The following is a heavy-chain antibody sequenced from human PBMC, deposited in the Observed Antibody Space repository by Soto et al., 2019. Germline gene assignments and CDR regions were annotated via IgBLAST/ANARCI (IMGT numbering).Heavy chain of an antibody. Sequence: QVQLQQWGAGLLKPSETLSLTCAVYGGSVSSGNYYWSWIRQPPGKGLEWIGEMSHRGGTHFNPSLKSLVTISVDTSKNHFSLKMSSVTAADTALYYCARVERGTATTVVDAFDIWGPGTMVTVSS. V-gene: IGHV4-34*01. CDR1: GGSVSSGNYY. D-gene: IGHD1-1*01. J-gene: IGHJ3*02. CDR3: ARVERGTATTVVDAFDI. CDR2: MSHRGGT.